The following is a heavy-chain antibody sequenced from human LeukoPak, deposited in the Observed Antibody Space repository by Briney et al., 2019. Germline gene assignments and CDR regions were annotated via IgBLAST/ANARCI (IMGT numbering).Heavy chain of an antibody. Sequence: GGSLRLSCTASGFTFGDYAMSWVRQAPGKGLEWVGFIRSKAYGGTTEYAASVKGRFTISRDDSKSIAYLQMNSLKTEDTAVYYCTLSDYGDLIDYWGQGTLVTVSS. CDR1: GFTFGDYA. J-gene: IGHJ4*02. V-gene: IGHV3-49*04. CDR2: IRSKAYGGTT. D-gene: IGHD4-17*01. CDR3: TLSDYGDLIDY.